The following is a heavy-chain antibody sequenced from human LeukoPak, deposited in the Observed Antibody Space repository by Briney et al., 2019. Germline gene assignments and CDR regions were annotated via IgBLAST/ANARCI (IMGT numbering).Heavy chain of an antibody. Sequence: GGSLRLSCAASGFSSSTLGMHWVRQAPGKGLEWVAVISPEGTVKFRADSVKGRFTISRDNSKNTLYLQMNSLTVEDTAVYYCAKEVRGFAGFDYWGQGTLVTVSS. D-gene: IGHD3-10*01. CDR1: GFSSSTLG. V-gene: IGHV3-30*18. J-gene: IGHJ4*02. CDR2: ISPEGTVK. CDR3: AKEVRGFAGFDY.